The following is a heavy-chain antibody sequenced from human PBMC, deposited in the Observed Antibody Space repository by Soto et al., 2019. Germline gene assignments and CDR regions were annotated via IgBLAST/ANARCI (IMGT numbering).Heavy chain of an antibody. J-gene: IGHJ4*02. CDR1: GWSFSGAW. CDR2: IKSKTYGETT. Sequence: GGSLRLSWTAFGWSFSGAWMYWVRQAPGKGPEWVGRIKSKTYGETTDYSSPVRGRFTISRDDSKSTLYLQMNSLKIDDTVVYYCTSRRDWTAVDPFHYWGLGTLVTVSS. V-gene: IGHV3-15*01. D-gene: IGHD5-18*01. CDR3: TSRRDWTAVDPFHY.